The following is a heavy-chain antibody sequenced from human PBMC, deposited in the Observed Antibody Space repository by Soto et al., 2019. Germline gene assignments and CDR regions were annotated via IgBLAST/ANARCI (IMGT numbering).Heavy chain of an antibody. CDR1: GFTFSSYA. J-gene: IGHJ6*02. CDR3: ARDIYYYYYGMDV. Sequence: QVQLVESGGGVVQPGRSLRLSCAASGFTFSSYAMHWVRQAPGKGLEWVAVISYDGSNKYYADSVKGRFTISRDNSKNTLYLQINSLRAEDTAVYYCARDIYYYYYGMDVWGQGTTVTVSS. CDR2: ISYDGSNK. V-gene: IGHV3-30-3*01.